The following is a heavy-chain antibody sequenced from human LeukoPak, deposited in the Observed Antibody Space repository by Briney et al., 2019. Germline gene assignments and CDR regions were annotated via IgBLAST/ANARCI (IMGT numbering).Heavy chain of an antibody. Sequence: GGSLRLSCAASGLTFSNYWMDWVRQAPGQGLEWVANIKQDGSEKNYVDSVKGQFIISRDNAKNSLYLQMNTLRADDTAVYYCARDGFGTGSNWGQGTLVTVSS. D-gene: IGHD3-16*01. J-gene: IGHJ4*02. CDR3: ARDGFGTGSN. CDR1: GLTFSNYW. CDR2: IKQDGSEK. V-gene: IGHV3-7*03.